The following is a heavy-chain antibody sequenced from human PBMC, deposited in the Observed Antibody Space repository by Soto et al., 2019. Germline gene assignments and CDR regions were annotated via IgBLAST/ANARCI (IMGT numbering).Heavy chain of an antibody. Sequence: SVLVSCKASGVTFSSYAISWVRQAPVQGLEWMGWIIPIFGTANYAQKFQGRVTITADKSTSTAYMELSSLRSEDTAVYYCARRKERSGPYYLDLWGQGTKVTVSS. V-gene: IGHV1-69*06. D-gene: IGHD1-26*01. CDR1: GVTFSSYA. CDR2: IIPIFGTA. J-gene: IGHJ5*02. CDR3: ARRKERSGPYYLDL.